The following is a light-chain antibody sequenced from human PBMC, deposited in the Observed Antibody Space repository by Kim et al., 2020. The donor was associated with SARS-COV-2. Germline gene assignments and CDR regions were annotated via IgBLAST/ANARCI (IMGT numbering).Light chain of an antibody. Sequence: EIVLTQSPGTLSLSPGERATLSCRASQSISSAFLAWYQQKPGQPPRVLIYGASNRATGSPDRFGGSGSGTDFTLTISRLEPEDFAVYLCQQYGSSPLYSFGQGTKLEI. CDR3: QQYGSSPLYS. CDR2: GAS. J-gene: IGKJ2*03. V-gene: IGKV3-20*01. CDR1: QSISSAF.